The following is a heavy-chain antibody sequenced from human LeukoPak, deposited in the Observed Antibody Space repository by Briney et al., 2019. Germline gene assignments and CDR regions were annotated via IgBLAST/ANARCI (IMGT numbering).Heavy chain of an antibody. V-gene: IGHV1-69*01. CDR1: GGTFSSYA. D-gene: IGHD5/OR15-5a*01. CDR2: IIPIFGTA. CDR3: ARGPRKSTISPPYFDF. J-gene: IGHJ4*02. Sequence: SVKVSCKASGGTFSSYAISWVRQAPGQGLEWMGGIIPIFGTANYAQKFQGRVTITADESTSTAYMELSSLRSEDTAVYYCARGPRKSTISPPYFDFWGQGTLVTVSS.